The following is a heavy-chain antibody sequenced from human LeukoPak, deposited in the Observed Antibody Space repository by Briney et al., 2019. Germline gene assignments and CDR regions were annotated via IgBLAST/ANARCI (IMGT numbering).Heavy chain of an antibody. CDR3: ARDHPTPNTGYMDV. J-gene: IGHJ6*03. D-gene: IGHD2-8*02. Sequence: SETLSLTCTVSGGSISSGSYYWSWIRQPAGKGLEWIGRIYASGSTNYNPSLKSRVTISVDTSKNQFSLNLSSVTAADAALYYCARDHPTPNTGYMDVWGKGTTVTVSS. CDR1: GGSISSGSYY. V-gene: IGHV4-61*02. CDR2: IYASGST.